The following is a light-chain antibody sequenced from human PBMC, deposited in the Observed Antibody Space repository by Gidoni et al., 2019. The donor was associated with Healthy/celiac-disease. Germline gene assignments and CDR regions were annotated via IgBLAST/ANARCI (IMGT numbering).Light chain of an antibody. CDR2: AAS. V-gene: IGKV1-39*01. CDR1: QSISSY. J-gene: IGKJ1*01. CDR3: QQSYSTHTWT. Sequence: DIHMTQSPSSLSASVGDRVTITCRASQSISSYLNWNQQKPGKAPKLLIYAASSLQSGVPSRFSGSGSGTDFTLTISSLQPEDFATYYCQQSYSTHTWTFGQGTKVEIK.